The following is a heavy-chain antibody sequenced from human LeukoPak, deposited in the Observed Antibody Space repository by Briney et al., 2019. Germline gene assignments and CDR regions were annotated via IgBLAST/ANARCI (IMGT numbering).Heavy chain of an antibody. V-gene: IGHV3-30*18. J-gene: IGHJ4*02. Sequence: GGSLRLSCAASGFTFSNYGMHWVRQAPGKGLEWVAFISYYGSNTYYADSVKGRFTISRDDSKNTLYLQMNSLRAEDTAVYYCAKDIDSSGYSRGSDYWGQGTLVTVSS. CDR3: AKDIDSSGYSRGSDY. CDR2: ISYYGSNT. CDR1: GFTFSNYG. D-gene: IGHD3-22*01.